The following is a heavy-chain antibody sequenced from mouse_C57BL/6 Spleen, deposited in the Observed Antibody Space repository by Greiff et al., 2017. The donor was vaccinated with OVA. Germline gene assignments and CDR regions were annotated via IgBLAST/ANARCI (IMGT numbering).Heavy chain of an antibody. V-gene: IGHV2-2*01. J-gene: IGHJ2*01. Sequence: QVQLKQSGPGLVQPSQSLSITCTVSGFSLTSYGVHWVRQSPGKGLEWLGVIWSGGSTDYNAAFISRLSISKDNSKSQVFCKMNSLQADDADENGGAGGAGGYRGYYFDYWGQGTTLTVSS. CDR2: IWSGGST. CDR3: AGGAGGYRGYYFDY. D-gene: IGHD2-2*01. CDR1: GFSLTSYG.